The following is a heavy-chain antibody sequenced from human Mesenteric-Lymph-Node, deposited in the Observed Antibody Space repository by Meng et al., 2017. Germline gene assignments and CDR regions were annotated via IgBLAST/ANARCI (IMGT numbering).Heavy chain of an antibody. CDR3: AREASEYYYDSQIDY. Sequence: QVQLVQSGAEVKKPGSSVKVSCKASGGTFSSYAMNWVRQAPGQGLEWMGWINTNTGNPTYAQGFTGRFVFSLDTSVSTAYLQISSLKAEDTAVYYCAREASEYYYDSQIDYWGQGTLVTVSS. CDR2: INTNTGNP. J-gene: IGHJ4*02. V-gene: IGHV7-4-1*02. CDR1: GGTFSSYA. D-gene: IGHD3-22*01.